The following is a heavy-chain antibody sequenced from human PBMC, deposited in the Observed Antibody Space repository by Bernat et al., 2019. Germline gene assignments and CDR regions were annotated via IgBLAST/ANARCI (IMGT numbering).Heavy chain of an antibody. CDR2: INSDGSTT. CDR1: GFTISNYW. J-gene: IGHJ4*02. Sequence: EVQLVESGGGLVQPGGSLRLSCAASGFTISNYWMYWVRQVPGKGLVWVSGINSDGSTTSYADSVKGRFTISRDTAKNTLYLQMNSLRAEDTAIYYCARESDYANIWTDYWGQGTLVTVSS. V-gene: IGHV3-74*01. CDR3: ARESDYANIWTDY. D-gene: IGHD2-2*01.